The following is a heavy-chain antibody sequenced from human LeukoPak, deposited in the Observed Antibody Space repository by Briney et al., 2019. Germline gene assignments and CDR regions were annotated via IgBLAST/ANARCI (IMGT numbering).Heavy chain of an antibody. J-gene: IGHJ4*02. Sequence: PGGSLRLSCAASGFIVSGDFMSWVRQAPGKGLEWVSVIYSDGSTYYADSVKGRFTISRDNSKNTLDVQMTGLRAEDTAVYYCARERGRGRDSPWFDYWGQGTLVTVSS. CDR3: ARERGRGRDSPWFDY. CDR2: IYSDGST. V-gene: IGHV3-53*01. CDR1: GFIVSGDF. D-gene: IGHD1-26*01.